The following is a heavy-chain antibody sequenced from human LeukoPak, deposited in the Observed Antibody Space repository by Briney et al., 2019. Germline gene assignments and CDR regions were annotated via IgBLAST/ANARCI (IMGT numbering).Heavy chain of an antibody. J-gene: IGHJ4*02. CDR3: ARVSTDYGDYEPNFDY. CDR1: GGSISSYY. D-gene: IGHD4-17*01. CDR2: IYYSGST. V-gene: IGHV4-59*01. Sequence: SETLSPTCTVSGGSISSYYWSWIRQPPGKGLEWIGYIYYSGSTNYNPSLKSRVTISVDTSKNQFSLKLSSVTAADTAVYYCARVSTDYGDYEPNFDYWGQGTLVTVSS.